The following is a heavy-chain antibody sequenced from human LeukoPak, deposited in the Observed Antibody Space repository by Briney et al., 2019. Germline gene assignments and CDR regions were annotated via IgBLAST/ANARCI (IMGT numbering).Heavy chain of an antibody. CDR3: ARGQQVEQIYFDF. Sequence: PSETLSLTCTVSGASVSSGSYYWSWIRQPPGKGLEWIGYIYYSGSTDYYPSLKSRVTISLDTSKNQFSLKVKSVTAADTAVHYCARGQQVEQIYFDFWGQGTLVTVSS. D-gene: IGHD6-13*01. CDR1: GASVSSGSYY. J-gene: IGHJ4*02. CDR2: IYYSGST. V-gene: IGHV4-61*01.